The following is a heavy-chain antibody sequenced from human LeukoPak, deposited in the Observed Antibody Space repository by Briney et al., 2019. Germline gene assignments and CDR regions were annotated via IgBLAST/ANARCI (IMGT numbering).Heavy chain of an antibody. V-gene: IGHV3-21*01. CDR2: ISSSISYI. CDR3: AREGAGAFDI. CDR1: GFTFSSYS. D-gene: IGHD1-26*01. Sequence: GGSLRLSCAASGFTFSSYSMNWVRQAPGKGLEWVSSISSSISYIYYADSVKGRFTISRDNAKNSLYLQMNSLRAEDTAVYYCAREGAGAFDIWGQGTMVTVSS. J-gene: IGHJ3*02.